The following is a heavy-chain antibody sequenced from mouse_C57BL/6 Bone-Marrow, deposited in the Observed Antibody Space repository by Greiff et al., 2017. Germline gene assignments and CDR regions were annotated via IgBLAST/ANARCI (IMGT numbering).Heavy chain of an antibody. V-gene: IGHV5-17*01. CDR3: ARDYYGSSLYYFDY. Sequence: EVHLVESGGGLVKPGGSLKLSCAASGFTFSDYGMHWVRQAPEKGLEWVAYISSGSSTIYYADTVKGRFTISGDNAKNTLFLQMTSLRSEDTAMYYCARDYYGSSLYYFDYWGQGTTLTVSS. D-gene: IGHD1-1*01. CDR2: ISSGSSTI. CDR1: GFTFSDYG. J-gene: IGHJ2*01.